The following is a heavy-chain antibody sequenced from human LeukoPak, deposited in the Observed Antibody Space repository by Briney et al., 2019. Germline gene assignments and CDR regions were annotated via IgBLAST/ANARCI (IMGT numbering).Heavy chain of an antibody. V-gene: IGHV3-30*18. CDR1: GFTFSSYG. CDR3: AKACEGYSSGWYEVYYYYMDV. CDR2: ISYDGSNK. Sequence: PGRSLRLSCAASGFTFSSYGMHWVRQAPGKGLEWVAVISYDGSNKYYADSVKGRFTISRDNSKDTLYLQMNSLRAEDTAVYYCAKACEGYSSGWYEVYYYYMDVWGKGTTVTISS. J-gene: IGHJ6*03. D-gene: IGHD6-19*01.